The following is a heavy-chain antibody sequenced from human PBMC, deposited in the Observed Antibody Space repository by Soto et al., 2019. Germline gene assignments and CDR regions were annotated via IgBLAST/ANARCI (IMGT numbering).Heavy chain of an antibody. V-gene: IGHV3-48*01. D-gene: IGHD3-22*01. CDR2: ISSSSSTI. J-gene: IGHJ3*02. Sequence: EVQLVESGGGLVQPGGSLRLSCAASGFTFSSYSMNWVRQAPGKGLEWVSYISSSSSTIYYADSVKGRFTISRDNAKNSLYLQMNSLRAEDTAVYYCAREPRYYDSSGYYIELDAFEIWGQGTMVTVSS. CDR3: AREPRYYDSSGYYIELDAFEI. CDR1: GFTFSSYS.